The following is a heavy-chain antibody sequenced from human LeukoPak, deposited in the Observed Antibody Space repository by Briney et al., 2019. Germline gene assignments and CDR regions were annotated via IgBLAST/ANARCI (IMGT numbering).Heavy chain of an antibody. CDR2: MNRNSDIT. CDR1: GDTFSSYD. V-gene: IGHV1-8*01. CDR3: ARVKRYPPGDYGMDV. D-gene: IGHD1-1*01. J-gene: IGHJ6*02. Sequence: ASVKVSCKASGDTFSSYDINWVRQATGQGLEWTGWMNRNSDITAFAQKFQGRVTMTRNTSINTVYWELSSLRSEDTAVDYCARVKRYPPGDYGMDVWGQGTTVTVAS.